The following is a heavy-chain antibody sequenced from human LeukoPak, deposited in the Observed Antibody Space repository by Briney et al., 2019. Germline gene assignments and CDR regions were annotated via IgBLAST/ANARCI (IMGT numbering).Heavy chain of an antibody. D-gene: IGHD6-13*01. J-gene: IGHJ1*01. V-gene: IGHV1-46*01. CDR1: GYTFTGHY. Sequence: ASVKVSCKASGYTFTGHYMHWVRQAPGQGLEWMGLINPSGSSTLYAQKFQGRVTMTRDMSTTTDYMELSSLRSEDTAVYYCARIGISARGTNFHHWGQGTLVTVSS. CDR3: ARIGISARGTNFHH. CDR2: INPSGSST.